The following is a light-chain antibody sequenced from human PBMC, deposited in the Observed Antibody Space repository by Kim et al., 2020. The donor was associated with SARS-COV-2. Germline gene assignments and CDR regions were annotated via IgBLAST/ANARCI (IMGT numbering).Light chain of an antibody. Sequence: DIRMTQSPPSLSASVGDRVTISCQASQGITHYLNWFHQKPGKAPNLLIYDASTLETGVPSRFSGSGFGTHFTLIISSLQPEDIGTYYCQQYDNLPLTSGGGTKVDIK. CDR1: QGITHY. CDR3: QQYDNLPLT. CDR2: DAS. J-gene: IGKJ4*01. V-gene: IGKV1-33*01.